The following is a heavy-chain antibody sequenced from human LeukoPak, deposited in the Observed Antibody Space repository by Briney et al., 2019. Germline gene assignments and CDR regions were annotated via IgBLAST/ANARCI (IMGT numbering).Heavy chain of an antibody. D-gene: IGHD4-11*01. CDR2: ISYDGSNK. J-gene: IGHJ6*02. V-gene: IGHV3-30*18. CDR1: GFTFSSYG. CDR3: AKGYYSNLSYYYYYGMDV. Sequence: PGGSLRLSCAASGFTFSSYGMHWVRQAPGKGLEWVAVISYDGSNKYYADSVKGRFTISRGNSKNTLYLQMNSLRAEDTAVYYCAKGYYSNLSYYYYYGMDVWGQGTTVTVSS.